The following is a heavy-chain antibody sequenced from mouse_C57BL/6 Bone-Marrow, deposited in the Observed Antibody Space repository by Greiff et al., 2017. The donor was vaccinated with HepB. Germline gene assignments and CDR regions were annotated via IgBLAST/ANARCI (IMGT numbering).Heavy chain of an antibody. J-gene: IGHJ2*01. V-gene: IGHV1-5*01. CDR2: IYPGNSDT. CDR1: GYTFTSYW. D-gene: IGHD2-4*01. Sequence: VQLQQSGTVLARPGASVKMSCKTSGYTFTSYWMHWVKQRPGQGLEWIGAIYPGNSDTSYNQKFKGKAKLTAVTSASTAYMKLSSLTNEDSAVYYCTRGPSTMITTVFDYWGQGTTLTVSS. CDR3: TRGPSTMITTVFDY.